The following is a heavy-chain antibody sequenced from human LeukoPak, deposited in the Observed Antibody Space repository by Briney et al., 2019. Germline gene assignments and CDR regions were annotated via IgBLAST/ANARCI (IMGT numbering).Heavy chain of an antibody. Sequence: GGSLRLSCAASGFTFSSYGMHWVRQAPGKGLEWVAVIWYDGSNKYYADSVKGRFTISRDNSKNTLYLQMNSLRAEDTAVYYCARDNGYSSGWCDYWGQGTLVTVSS. CDR1: GFTFSSYG. D-gene: IGHD6-19*01. V-gene: IGHV3-33*01. CDR2: IWYDGSNK. CDR3: ARDNGYSSGWCDY. J-gene: IGHJ4*02.